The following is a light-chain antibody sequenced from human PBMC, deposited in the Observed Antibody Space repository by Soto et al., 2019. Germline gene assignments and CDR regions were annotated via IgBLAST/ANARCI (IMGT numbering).Light chain of an antibody. Sequence: DIVMTQSPLSLPVTPGEPAHISCRSSQSLLHNNGYNYLDWYLQQPGQSPQLLIYLGSNRASGVTDRFRGSGSGTDCTLKSSRVEAEDVGVYYCMQALKAQFTCGPGTKVEIK. V-gene: IGKV2-28*01. CDR1: QSLLHNNGYNY. CDR3: MQALKAQFT. CDR2: LGS. J-gene: IGKJ3*01.